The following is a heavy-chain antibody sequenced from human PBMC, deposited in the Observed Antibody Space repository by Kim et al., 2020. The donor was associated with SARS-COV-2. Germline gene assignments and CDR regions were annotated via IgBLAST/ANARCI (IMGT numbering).Heavy chain of an antibody. CDR3: ARYGCSGGSCYSNWFDP. J-gene: IGHJ5*02. CDR2: IYYSGST. D-gene: IGHD2-15*01. CDR1: GGSISSYY. Sequence: SETLSLTCTVSGGSISSYYWSWIRQPPGKGLEWIGYIYYSGSTNYNPSLKSRVTISVDTSKNQFSLKLSSVTAADTAVYYCARYGCSGGSCYSNWFDPWGQGTLVTVSS. V-gene: IGHV4-59*08.